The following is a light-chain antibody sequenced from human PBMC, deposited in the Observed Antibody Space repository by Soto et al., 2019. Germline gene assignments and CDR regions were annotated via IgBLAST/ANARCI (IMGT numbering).Light chain of an antibody. Sequence: EIVLTQSPGTLSLSPGARAPLSCRASQSVASNNLAWYQQIPGQSPRILIYGASSRATGIPDRFSGSGSGTDFTLTISRLEPEDFAVYYCQQYGSSPRTFGQGTKVDI. CDR3: QQYGSSPRT. CDR2: GAS. J-gene: IGKJ1*01. CDR1: QSVASNN. V-gene: IGKV3-20*01.